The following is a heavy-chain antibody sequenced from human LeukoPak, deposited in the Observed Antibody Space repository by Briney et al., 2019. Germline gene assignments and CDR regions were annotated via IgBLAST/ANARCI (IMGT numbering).Heavy chain of an antibody. Sequence: SETLSLTCTVLGSSMRNCHWRWIRQPAGKGLEWIGQIYTDGSTNYNPPLKSRVTMSIDTTEDRVSLTIRSVTAAGTAFYYCASRDISSGWSFDQWGQGTLVTVSS. J-gene: IGHJ4*02. CDR3: ASRDISSGWSFDQ. CDR1: GSSMRNCH. D-gene: IGHD6-19*01. V-gene: IGHV4-4*07. CDR2: IYTDGST.